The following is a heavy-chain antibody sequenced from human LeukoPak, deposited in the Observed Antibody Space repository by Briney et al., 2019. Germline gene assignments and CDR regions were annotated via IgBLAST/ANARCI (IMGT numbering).Heavy chain of an antibody. J-gene: IGHJ5*02. CDR3: ARAGQYSTNNCFDP. CDR1: GFPFSSFW. D-gene: IGHD6-6*01. Sequence: PGGSLRLSCAASGFPFSSFWMHWVRQAPGKGLVWVSRMNSDGSTTNYADSVKGRFTISRDNAKNTLYLQMNSLRGEDTAVYYCARAGQYSTNNCFDPWGQGTLVTVSS. CDR2: MNSDGSTT. V-gene: IGHV3-74*01.